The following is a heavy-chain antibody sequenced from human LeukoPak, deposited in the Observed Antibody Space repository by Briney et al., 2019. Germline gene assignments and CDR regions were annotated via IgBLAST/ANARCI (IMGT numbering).Heavy chain of an antibody. CDR2: ISAYSGNT. Sequence: ASVKVSCKASGYTFTSYGISWVRQAPGQGLEWMGWISAYSGNTNYAQKLQGRVTMTTDTSTSTAYMELRSLRSDDTAVYYCARDLILAYSNWFDPWGQGTLVTVSS. V-gene: IGHV1-18*01. D-gene: IGHD2-15*01. CDR3: ARDLILAYSNWFDP. CDR1: GYTFTSYG. J-gene: IGHJ5*02.